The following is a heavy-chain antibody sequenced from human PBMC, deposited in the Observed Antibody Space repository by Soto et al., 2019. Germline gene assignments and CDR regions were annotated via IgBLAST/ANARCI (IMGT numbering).Heavy chain of an antibody. CDR1: GGTFSSYT. CDR2: IIPILGIA. CDR3: AVPAAQWAGEYYFDY. V-gene: IGHV1-69*02. Sequence: QVQLVQSGAEVKKPGSSVKVSCKASGGTFSSYTISWVRQAPGQGLEWMGRIIPILGIANYAQKFHGRVTITADKSTSTAYMELSSLRSEDTAVYYCAVPAAQWAGEYYFDYWGQGTLVTVSS. D-gene: IGHD2-2*01. J-gene: IGHJ4*02.